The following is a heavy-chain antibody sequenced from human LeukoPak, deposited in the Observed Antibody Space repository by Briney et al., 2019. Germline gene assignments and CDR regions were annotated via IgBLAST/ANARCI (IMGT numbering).Heavy chain of an antibody. CDR2: ISGSGGST. CDR1: GFTVSSNY. Sequence: TGGSLRLSCAASGFTVSSNYMTWVRQAPGKGLEWVSAISGSGGSTYYADSVKGRFTISRDNSKNTLYLQMNSLRAEDTAVYYCAKFLDSSGYYDYWGQGTLVTVSS. J-gene: IGHJ4*02. V-gene: IGHV3-23*01. CDR3: AKFLDSSGYYDY. D-gene: IGHD3-22*01.